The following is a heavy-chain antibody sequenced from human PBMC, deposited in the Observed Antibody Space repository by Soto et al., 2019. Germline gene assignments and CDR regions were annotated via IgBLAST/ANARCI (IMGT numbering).Heavy chain of an antibody. J-gene: IGHJ4*02. D-gene: IGHD3-10*01. CDR2: ISAYNGNT. CDR3: ARDLTRLARSYLYY. Sequence: QVQLVQSGAEVKKPGASVKVSCKASGYTFTSYGISWVRQAPGQGLEWMGWISAYNGNTNYAQKFQGRVTITADESTSTAYMELSSLRSEDTAVYYCARDLTRLARSYLYYWGQGTLVTVSS. CDR1: GYTFTSYG. V-gene: IGHV1-18*04.